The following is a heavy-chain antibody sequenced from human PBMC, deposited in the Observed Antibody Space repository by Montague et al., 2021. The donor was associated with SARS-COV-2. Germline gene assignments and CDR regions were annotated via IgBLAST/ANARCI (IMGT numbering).Heavy chain of an antibody. D-gene: IGHD3-22*01. CDR1: GGSISSGGYS. CDR3: ARVTPIPYYYDSSVYYDGWFDP. V-gene: IGHV4-30-2*01. Sequence: TLSLTCAVSGGSISSGGYSWSWIRQPPGKGLEWIGYIYHSGSTYYNPSLKSRVTISVDRSKNQFSLKLSSVTAADTAVYYCARVTPIPYYYDSSVYYDGWFDPWGQGTLVTVSS. J-gene: IGHJ5*02. CDR2: IYHSGST.